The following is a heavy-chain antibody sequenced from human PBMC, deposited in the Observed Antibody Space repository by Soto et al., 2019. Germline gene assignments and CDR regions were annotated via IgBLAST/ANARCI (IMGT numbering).Heavy chain of an antibody. CDR2: TSTYNGDT. J-gene: IGHJ4*02. CDR3: ARDMYYGDHRTSDY. Sequence: QVQLVQSGAEVKKPRASVKVSCKASGYTFINYGIVSVRQAPGQGLEWMGWTSTYNGDTNYAQKLQGRVTMTRDTSTSAAYLELRSLTSDDTAVYYCARDMYYGDHRTSDYWGQGALVTVSS. V-gene: IGHV1-18*01. D-gene: IGHD4-17*01. CDR1: GYTFINYG.